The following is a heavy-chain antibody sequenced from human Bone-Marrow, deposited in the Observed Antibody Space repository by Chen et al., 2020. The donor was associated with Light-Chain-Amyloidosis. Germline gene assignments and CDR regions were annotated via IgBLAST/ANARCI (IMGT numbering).Heavy chain of an antibody. V-gene: IGHV3-48*02. CDR2: ISSSSSTI. J-gene: IGHJ4*02. D-gene: IGHD6-6*01. CDR1: GFTFSSYS. Sequence: EVQLVESGGVLVQPGGFLRLSCAASGFTFSSYSMNRVRQAPGKGLEWVSYISSSSSTIYYADSVKGRFTISRDNAKNSLYLQMNSLRDEDTAVYYCARSIAARLDYWGQGTLVTVSS. CDR3: ARSIAARLDY.